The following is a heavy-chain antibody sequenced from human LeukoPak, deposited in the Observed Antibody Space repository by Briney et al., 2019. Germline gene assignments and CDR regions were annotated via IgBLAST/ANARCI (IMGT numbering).Heavy chain of an antibody. CDR1: GFIFSASP. CDR2: IRSKEYSYAT. Sequence: QPGGSLKLSCAASGFIFSASPIHWVRQASGKGLEWVGCIRSKEYSYATACAESLRGRCTVSRDDSENTAYLQMSSLKTEDTAVYYCARRIGDSYFYGIDLWGQGTPVTVSS. V-gene: IGHV3-73*01. CDR3: ARRIGDSYFYGIDL. D-gene: IGHD3-16*02. J-gene: IGHJ6*02.